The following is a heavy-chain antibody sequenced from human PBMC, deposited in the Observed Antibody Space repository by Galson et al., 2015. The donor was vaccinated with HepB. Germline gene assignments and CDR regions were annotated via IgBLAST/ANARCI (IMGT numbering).Heavy chain of an antibody. V-gene: IGHV3-73*01. CDR2: IRSKANNYAT. Sequence: SLRLSCAASGFTFSSYAMHWVRQASGKGLEWVGRIRSKANNYATAYAASVKGRFTISRDDSKNTAYLQMNSLKTEDTAVYYCTRQVGAPDSSWGQGTLVTVSS. D-gene: IGHD3-3*01. J-gene: IGHJ5*02. CDR1: GFTFSSYA. CDR3: TRQVGAPDSS.